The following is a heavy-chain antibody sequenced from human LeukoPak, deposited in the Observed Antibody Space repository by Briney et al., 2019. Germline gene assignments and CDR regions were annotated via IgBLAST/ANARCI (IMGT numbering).Heavy chain of an antibody. V-gene: IGHV3-21*01. D-gene: IGHD6-13*01. CDR2: INQGASHI. CDR3: AREGEAAALEAFDI. J-gene: IGHJ3*02. CDR1: GFTFSSYS. Sequence: GGSLRLSCAASGFTFSSYSMNWVRQAPGKGLEWVSSINQGASHIYYADSVRGRFTISRDNAKNSLYLQMNSLRAEDTAVYYCAREGEAAALEAFDIWGQGTMVTVSS.